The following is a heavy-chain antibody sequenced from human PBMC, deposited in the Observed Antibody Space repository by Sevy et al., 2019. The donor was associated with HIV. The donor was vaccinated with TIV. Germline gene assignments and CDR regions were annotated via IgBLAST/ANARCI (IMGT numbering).Heavy chain of an antibody. CDR3: ARAGYGWNDRYYYYYYMDV. CDR2: IYTSGST. Sequence: SETLSLTCTVSGGSISSGSYYWSWIRQPAGKGLEWIGRIYTSGSTNYNPSLKSRVTISVDTSKNQFSLKLSSVTAADTAVYYCARAGYGWNDRYYYYYYMDVWGKGTTVTVSS. D-gene: IGHD1-1*01. V-gene: IGHV4-61*02. J-gene: IGHJ6*03. CDR1: GGSISSGSYY.